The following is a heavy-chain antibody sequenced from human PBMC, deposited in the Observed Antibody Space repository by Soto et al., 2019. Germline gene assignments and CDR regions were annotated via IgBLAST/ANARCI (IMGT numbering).Heavy chain of an antibody. CDR3: AHRPYYYYDSSGYYFH. V-gene: IGHV2-5*01. CDR2: IYGNDDK. D-gene: IGHD3-22*01. Sequence: SGPTLVNPTETLTLTCTVSGFSLTTNRVAVGWIRQPPGKALEWLALIYGNDDKEYSPSLKSRLTIIKDTSKNQVALTVTNMDPVDTATYYCAHRPYYYYDSSGYYFHWGQGTLVTVS. CDR1: GFSLTTNRVA. J-gene: IGHJ4*02.